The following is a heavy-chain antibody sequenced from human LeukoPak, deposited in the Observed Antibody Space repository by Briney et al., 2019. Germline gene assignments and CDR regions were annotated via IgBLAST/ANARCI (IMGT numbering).Heavy chain of an antibody. D-gene: IGHD6-19*01. J-gene: IGHJ5*02. V-gene: IGHV3-7*01. CDR3: ATHARGGSALP. CDR1: GFSFSSYW. CDR2: IQHDGSEQ. Sequence: PGGSLRLSCAASGFSFSSYWMSWVRQAPGKGLEWVANIQHDGSEQYYVDSVKGRFTISRDNTKKSLFLQINSLRAEDTAVYYCATHARGGSALPWGQGTLVTVSS.